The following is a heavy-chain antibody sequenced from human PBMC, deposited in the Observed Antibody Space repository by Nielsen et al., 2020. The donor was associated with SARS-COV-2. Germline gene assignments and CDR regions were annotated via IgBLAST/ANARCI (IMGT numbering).Heavy chain of an antibody. J-gene: IGHJ4*02. CDR1: GFTFISYW. D-gene: IGHD5-18*01. CDR2: IKQDGSEK. Sequence: GFPRLSCAAPGFTFISYWMSWFRQAPGKGLEWVANIKQDGSEKYYADSVKGRFTISRDNSKNTLYLQMNSLRAEDTAVYYCAREFALRDTAYFDYWGQGTLVTVSS. V-gene: IGHV3-7*01. CDR3: AREFALRDTAYFDY.